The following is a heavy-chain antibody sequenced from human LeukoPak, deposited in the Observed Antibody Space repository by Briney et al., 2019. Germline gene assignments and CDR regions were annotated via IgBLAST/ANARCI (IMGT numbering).Heavy chain of an antibody. CDR2: ISGSGGST. CDR1: GFTFSSYA. V-gene: IGHV3-23*01. D-gene: IGHD6-13*01. J-gene: IGHJ4*02. CDR3: AKVFYPAAGTGRVDFPFDY. Sequence: GGTLRLSCAASGFTFSSYAMSWVRQAPGKGLEWVSSISGSGGSTYYADSVKGRFTISRDNSKTTLYLQMNSLRAEDTAVYYCAKVFYPAAGTGRVDFPFDYWGQGTLVTVSS.